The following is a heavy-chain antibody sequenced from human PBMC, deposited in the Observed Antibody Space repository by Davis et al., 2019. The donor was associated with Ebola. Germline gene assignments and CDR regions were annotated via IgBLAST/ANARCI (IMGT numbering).Heavy chain of an antibody. Sequence: AASVKVSCKASGFAFTSSAMQWVRQARGQRLEWIGWIVVGSGNTNYAQKLQGRVTMTTDTSTSTAYMELSSLRSEDTAVYYCARGYGGYYYYYGMDVWGQGTTVTVSS. D-gene: IGHD4-23*01. CDR2: IVVGSGNT. CDR3: ARGYGGYYYYYGMDV. CDR1: GFAFTSSA. V-gene: IGHV1-58*02. J-gene: IGHJ6*02.